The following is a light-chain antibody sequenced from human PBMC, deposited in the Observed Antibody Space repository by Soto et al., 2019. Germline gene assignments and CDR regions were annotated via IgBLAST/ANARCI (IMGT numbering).Light chain of an antibody. V-gene: IGKV2-30*01. CDR3: MQGKHWPIT. CDR2: KVS. Sequence: AGLTRPPLSLLVTLGQPAPIAGRSNESLVNSDGIAYLSWFQQRPGRSPRRLIYKVSNRECGVPARFSGSGSGTDFALKISRVEAEDVGVYYCMQGKHWPITFGQGTRLEIK. J-gene: IGKJ5*01. CDR1: ESLVNSDGIAY.